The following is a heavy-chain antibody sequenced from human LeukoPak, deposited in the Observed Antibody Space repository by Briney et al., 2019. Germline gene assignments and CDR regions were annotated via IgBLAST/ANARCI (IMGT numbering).Heavy chain of an antibody. Sequence: PSETLSLTCTVSGGSITSGRYYWSWSRQPAGKGLEWIGRIYTSGSTNYNPSLKSRVTISVDTSKNQFSLKLTSVTAADTAVYYCARHPITIFGVVLAYFDYWGQGTLVTVSS. CDR2: IYTSGST. CDR1: GGSITSGRYY. CDR3: ARHPITIFGVVLAYFDY. V-gene: IGHV4-61*02. J-gene: IGHJ4*02. D-gene: IGHD3-3*01.